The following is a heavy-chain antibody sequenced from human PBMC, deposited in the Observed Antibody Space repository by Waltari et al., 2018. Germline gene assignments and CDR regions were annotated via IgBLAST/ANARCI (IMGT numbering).Heavy chain of an antibody. CDR3: ARLVGSYYFHMDV. J-gene: IGHJ6*03. CDR1: GGSITSIAYY. V-gene: IGHV4-39*07. D-gene: IGHD2-8*02. Sequence: QLQLQESGPGLLKPSETLSLTCSVSGGSITSIAYYWGWIRQPPGKGLEWIGSIYYRGSAYYNPSVKNRVTISVDTTKNQFSLRLYSVTAADTAVYYCARLVGSYYFHMDVWGKGTTVVISS. CDR2: IYYRGSA.